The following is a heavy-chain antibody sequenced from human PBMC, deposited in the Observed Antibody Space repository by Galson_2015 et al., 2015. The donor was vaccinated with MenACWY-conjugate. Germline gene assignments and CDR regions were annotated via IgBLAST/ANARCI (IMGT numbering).Heavy chain of an antibody. CDR3: ARDRRIAAAGTCFDY. Sequence: LRLSCAASGFTFSSYAMHWVRQAPGKGLEWVAVMSYDGSNKYYADSVKGRSTISRDNSKNTLYLQMNSLRAEDTAVYYCARDRRIAAAGTCFDYWGQGTPVTVSS. J-gene: IGHJ4*02. V-gene: IGHV3-30*04. CDR2: MSYDGSNK. CDR1: GFTFSSYA. D-gene: IGHD6-13*01.